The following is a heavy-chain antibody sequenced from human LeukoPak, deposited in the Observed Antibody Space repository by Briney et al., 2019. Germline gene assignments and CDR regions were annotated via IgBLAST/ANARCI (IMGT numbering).Heavy chain of an antibody. V-gene: IGHV1-69*13. J-gene: IGHJ4*02. CDR2: IIPIFGTP. CDR3: ARDRESSGYLDY. D-gene: IGHD3-22*01. CDR1: GGTFSSYI. Sequence: ASVKVSCKASGGTFSSYIITWVRQAPGQALEWMGRIIPIFGTPDYAQKFQGRVTITADESTSTAYMELSRLRFEDTAVYYCARDRESSGYLDYWGQGTLVTVSS.